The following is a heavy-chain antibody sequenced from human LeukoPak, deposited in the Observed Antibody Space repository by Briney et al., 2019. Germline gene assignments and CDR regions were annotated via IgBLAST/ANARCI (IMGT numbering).Heavy chain of an antibody. J-gene: IGHJ3*02. Sequence: PGGSLRLSCAASGFTFSSYAMSWVRQAPGKGLEWVSGISGVSETTYYADSVRGRFTISRDNPKSTIYLQMNSLRAEDTAVYYCAKDVCGNYCSLDMWGQGTMVTVSS. D-gene: IGHD1-26*01. V-gene: IGHV3-23*01. CDR1: GFTFSSYA. CDR3: AKDVCGNYCSLDM. CDR2: ISGVSETT.